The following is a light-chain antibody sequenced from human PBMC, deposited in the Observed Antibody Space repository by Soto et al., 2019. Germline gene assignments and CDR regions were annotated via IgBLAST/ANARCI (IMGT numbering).Light chain of an antibody. CDR3: TSYTTPTLEV. CDR2: GVS. J-gene: IGLJ1*01. V-gene: IGLV2-14*01. CDR1: RNDVGLYNY. Sequence: QAVVTQPASVSASPGQSITISCTGTRNDVGLYNYVSWYQHHPGNAPKLIIYGVSDRPSGVSNRFSGSKSGNTASLTISGLHAEDEADYYCTSYTTPTLEVFGTGTKLTVL.